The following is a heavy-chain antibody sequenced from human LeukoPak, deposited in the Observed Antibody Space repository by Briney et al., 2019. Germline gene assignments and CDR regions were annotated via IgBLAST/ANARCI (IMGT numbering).Heavy chain of an antibody. D-gene: IGHD2-15*01. CDR3: VKDGVVAALGDNWFDP. J-gene: IGHJ5*02. CDR1: GFTFDDYA. CDR2: ISWNGAST. Sequence: GGSLRLSCAASGFTFDDYAMHWVRQAPGKGLEWVSLISWNGASTYYADSVKGRFTISRDNSKNSLYLQMNSLRAEDTAFYYCVKDGVVAALGDNWFDPWGQGTLVTVSS. V-gene: IGHV3-43D*03.